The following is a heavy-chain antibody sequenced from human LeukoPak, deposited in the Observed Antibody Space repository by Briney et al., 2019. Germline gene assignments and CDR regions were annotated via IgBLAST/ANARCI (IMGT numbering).Heavy chain of an antibody. D-gene: IGHD1-26*01. V-gene: IGHV3-30*18. CDR3: AKDGTVYPPYSRFDP. CDR1: GFTFSDYY. J-gene: IGHJ5*02. CDR2: ISYDGSNK. Sequence: GGSLRLSCAASGFTFSDYYMSWIRQAPGKGLEWVAVISYDGSNKYYADSVKGRFTISRDNSKNTLYLQMNSLRAEDTAVYYCAKDGTVYPPYSRFDPWGQGTLVTVSS.